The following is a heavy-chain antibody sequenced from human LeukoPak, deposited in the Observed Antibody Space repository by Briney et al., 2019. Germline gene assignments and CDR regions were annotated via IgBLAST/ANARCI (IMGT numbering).Heavy chain of an antibody. Sequence: GGSLRLSRAASGFTFSSYCMNWVRQAPGNGLGWVSYIRSTSSSKYYIDSVKGRYTIYRDNAKNSLYIQMNNLRDEDTAVYYCAREVGGLVPHPPYYWGEGTLVTVSS. J-gene: IGHJ4*02. D-gene: IGHD1-26*01. CDR1: GFTFSSYC. V-gene: IGHV3-48*02. CDR3: AREVGGLVPHPPYY. CDR2: IRSTSSSK.